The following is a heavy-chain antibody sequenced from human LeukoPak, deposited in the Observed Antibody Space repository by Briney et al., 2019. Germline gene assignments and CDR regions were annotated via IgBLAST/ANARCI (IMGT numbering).Heavy chain of an antibody. CDR3: ARRSAGGSSFLAPVDY. V-gene: IGHV5-51*01. D-gene: IGHD6-13*01. J-gene: IGHJ4*02. CDR1: GYSFTSYW. Sequence: GESLKISCKGSGYSFTSYWIGWVRQMPGKGLEWMGVIYPGDSDTRYSPSFQGQVTISADKSISTAYLQWSSLKASDTAMYYCARRSAGGSSFLAPVDYWGQGTLVTVSS. CDR2: IYPGDSDT.